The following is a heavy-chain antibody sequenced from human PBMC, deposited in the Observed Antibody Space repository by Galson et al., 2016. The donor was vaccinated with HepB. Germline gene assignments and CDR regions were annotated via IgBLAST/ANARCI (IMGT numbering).Heavy chain of an antibody. J-gene: IGHJ5*02. CDR1: GGSIRSRDYY. D-gene: IGHD1-26*01. V-gene: IGHV4-39*01. Sequence: ETLSLTCSVSGGSIRSRDYYWGWIRQSPGKGLEWIGSVFYSGTTYYNPSLKSRLTISVDTSKNQFSLKLTSVTAADTSVYYCARRGGSVGATSFDLWGQGTLVIVSS. CDR2: VFYSGTT. CDR3: ARRGGSVGATSFDL.